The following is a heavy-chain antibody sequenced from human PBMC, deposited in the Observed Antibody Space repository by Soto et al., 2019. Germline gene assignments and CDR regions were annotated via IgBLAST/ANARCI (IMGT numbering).Heavy chain of an antibody. Sequence: QVQLQQSGPGLVKPSQTLSLTCAISGDTVSSSSAAWTWIRQSPSRGLEWLGRTYYRSTWGNDYAISVKSRITIYPDTSNNQFSLHLNSVTPEDTAVYYCARQIAATGTSGTFDYWGQGTLVTVSS. V-gene: IGHV6-1*01. CDR2: TYYRSTWGN. J-gene: IGHJ4*02. D-gene: IGHD6-13*01. CDR1: GDTVSSSSAA. CDR3: ARQIAATGTSGTFDY.